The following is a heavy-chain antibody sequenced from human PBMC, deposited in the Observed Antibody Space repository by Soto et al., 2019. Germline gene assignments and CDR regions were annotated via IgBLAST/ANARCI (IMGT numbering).Heavy chain of an antibody. Sequence: EVQLVESGGGLVQPGRSLRLSCAASGFTFDDYAMHWVRQAPGKGLEWVSGISWNSGSIGYADSVKGRFTISRDNAKNSLYLQMTSMRAEDTALYYCAKDINFQASAVAGYLDYWGQGTLVTVSS. CDR3: AKDINFQASAVAGYLDY. J-gene: IGHJ4*02. V-gene: IGHV3-9*01. CDR2: ISWNSGSI. D-gene: IGHD6-19*01. CDR1: GFTFDDYA.